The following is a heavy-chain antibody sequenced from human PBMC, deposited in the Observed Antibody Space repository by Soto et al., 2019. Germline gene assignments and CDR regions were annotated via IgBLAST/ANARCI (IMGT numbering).Heavy chain of an antibody. D-gene: IGHD4-17*01. J-gene: IGHJ5*02. Sequence: QMHLQESGPGLVKPSETLSLTCTVSGGSISSSSYYWGWIRQPPGKGLEWIGTISYSGTTHSNPSLKSRATISIDTSKSQFSLNLSSVTAADTAVYYCAGGRTTVTLYNWFDPWGQGILVTVSS. CDR2: ISYSGTT. V-gene: IGHV4-39*01. CDR3: AGGRTTVTLYNWFDP. CDR1: GGSISSSSYY.